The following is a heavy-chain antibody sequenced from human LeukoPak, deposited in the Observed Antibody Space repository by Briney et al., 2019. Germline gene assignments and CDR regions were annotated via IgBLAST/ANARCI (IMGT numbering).Heavy chain of an antibody. CDR1: GGSISSSNW. D-gene: IGHD3-3*01. CDR3: ARGPYYDFWSGSPNNWFDP. CDR2: IYHRGST. J-gene: IGHJ5*02. V-gene: IGHV4-4*02. Sequence: SETLSLTCAVSGGSISSSNWWSWVRQPPGEGLEWIGEIYHRGSTNYNPSLKSRVTISVDKSKNQFSLKLSSVTAADTAVYYCARGPYYDFWSGSPNNWFDPWGQGTLVTVSS.